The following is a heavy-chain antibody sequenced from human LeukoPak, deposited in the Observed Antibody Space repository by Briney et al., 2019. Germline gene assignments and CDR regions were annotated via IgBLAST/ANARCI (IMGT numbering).Heavy chain of an antibody. CDR1: GYTFTGYY. D-gene: IGHD6-19*01. Sequence: ASVKVSCKASGYTFTGYYMRWVRQAPGQGLEWMGWINTNTGNPTYAQGFTGRFVFSLDTSVSTAYLQISSLKAEDTAVYYCARDSLLYSSGWYVPGYWGQGTLVTVSS. V-gene: IGHV7-4-1*02. CDR2: INTNTGNP. CDR3: ARDSLLYSSGWYVPGY. J-gene: IGHJ4*02.